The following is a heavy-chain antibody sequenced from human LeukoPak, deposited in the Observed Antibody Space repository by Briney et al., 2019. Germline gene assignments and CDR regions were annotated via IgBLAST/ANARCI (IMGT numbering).Heavy chain of an antibody. CDR2: IWSDGSND. D-gene: IGHD2-15*01. CDR1: GFNFGSDA. V-gene: IGHV3-30*02. CDR3: AKQLGYCSDGSCYFPY. Sequence: GGSLRLSCTASGFNFGSDAMHWVRQAPGKGLEWVAFIWSDGSNDHYADSVRGRFTISRDNSKSSLCLQMNSLRAEDTAVYYCAKQLGYCSDGSCYFPYWGQGTLVTVSS. J-gene: IGHJ4*02.